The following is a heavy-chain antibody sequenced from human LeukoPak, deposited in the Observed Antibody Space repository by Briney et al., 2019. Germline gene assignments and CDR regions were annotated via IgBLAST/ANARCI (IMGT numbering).Heavy chain of an antibody. CDR3: ASTVYYDSSGYYLDY. D-gene: IGHD3-22*01. CDR2: IYYSGST. Sequence: SETLSLTCTVSGGSISSYYWSWIRQPPGKGLEWIGYIYYSGSTNYNPSLKSRVTISVDTSKNQFSLKLSSVTAADTAVYYCASTVYYDSSGYYLDYWGQGTLVTVSS. CDR1: GGSISSYY. V-gene: IGHV4-59*01. J-gene: IGHJ4*02.